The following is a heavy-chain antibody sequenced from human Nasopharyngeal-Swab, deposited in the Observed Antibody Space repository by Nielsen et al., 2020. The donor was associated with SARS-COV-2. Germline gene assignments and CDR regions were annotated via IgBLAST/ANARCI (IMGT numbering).Heavy chain of an antibody. D-gene: IGHD2-2*02. J-gene: IGHJ6*03. CDR3: ARDSVPAAIGVGYYYYYMDV. Sequence: WVRQAPGQGLEWMGGIIPIFGTANYAQKFQGGVTITADESASTAYMELSSLRSEDTAVYYCARDSVPAAIGVGYYYYYMDVWGKGTTVTVSS. CDR2: IIPIFGTA. V-gene: IGHV1-69*01.